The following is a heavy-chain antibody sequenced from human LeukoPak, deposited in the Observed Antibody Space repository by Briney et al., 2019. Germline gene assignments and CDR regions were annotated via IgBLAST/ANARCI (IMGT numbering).Heavy chain of an antibody. CDR3: VSFYETY. J-gene: IGHJ4*02. CDR2: INSDGSWT. Sequence: GGSLRLSCAASGNYWMHWVRQAPGKGLVWVSHINSDGSWTSYADSVKGRFTISKDNAKNTVYLQMNNLRAEDTAVYYCVSFYETYWGRGALVTVSS. CDR1: GNYW. D-gene: IGHD2-2*01. V-gene: IGHV3-74*01.